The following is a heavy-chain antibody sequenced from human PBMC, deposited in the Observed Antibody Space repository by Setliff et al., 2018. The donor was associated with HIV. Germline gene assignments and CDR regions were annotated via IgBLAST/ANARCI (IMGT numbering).Heavy chain of an antibody. D-gene: IGHD5-18*01. V-gene: IGHV4-59*11. Sequence: SETLSLTCTVSGASIRSQYWSWIRKPPGKGLEWIGYISYSGSTNYNPSLESRVAMSVDTSKQQFSLEVSSVTAADTAVYYCARTRGYSYGTLAGLDYWGRGSRVTVSS. CDR1: GASIRSQY. CDR2: ISYSGST. CDR3: ARTRGYSYGTLAGLDY. J-gene: IGHJ4*01.